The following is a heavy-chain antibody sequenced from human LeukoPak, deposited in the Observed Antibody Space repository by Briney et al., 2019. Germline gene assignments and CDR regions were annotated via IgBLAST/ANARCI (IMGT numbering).Heavy chain of an antibody. CDR1: GGSFSGYY. CDR2: INHSGST. V-gene: IGHV4-34*01. Sequence: PSETLSLTCAVYGGSFSGYYWSWIRQPPGKGLEWIGEINHSGSTNYNPSLKSRVTISVDTSKNQFSLKLSSVTAADTAVYYCARGARRRSVTILLGMDVWGQGTTVTVSS. CDR3: ARGARRRSVTILLGMDV. J-gene: IGHJ6*02. D-gene: IGHD3-3*01.